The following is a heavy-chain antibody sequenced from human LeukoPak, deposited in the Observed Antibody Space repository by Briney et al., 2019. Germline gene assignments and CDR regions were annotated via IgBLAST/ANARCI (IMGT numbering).Heavy chain of an antibody. CDR1: GYSISSGYY. D-gene: IGHD6-13*01. J-gene: IGHJ1*01. V-gene: IGHV4-4*07. CDR3: ARSGSSWYDVYFQH. CDR2: IYTSGST. Sequence: SETLSLTCTVSGYSISSGYYWSWIRQPAGKGLEWIGRIYTSGSTNYNPSLKSRVTMSVDTSKNQFSLKLSSVTAADTAVYYCARSGSSWYDVYFQHWGQGTLVTVSS.